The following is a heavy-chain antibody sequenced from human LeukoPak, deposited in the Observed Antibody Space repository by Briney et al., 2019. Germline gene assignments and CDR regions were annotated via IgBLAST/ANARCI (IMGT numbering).Heavy chain of an antibody. Sequence: GGSLRLSCVGSGFSLSGYWMTWVRQAPGKGLEWVANIKEDGGETYYVDPVKGRFTISRDNAKNSLYLQMNNLRAEDTAVYFCARSVIRLFLLWGPGTQVTVSS. D-gene: IGHD2-21*01. CDR2: IKEDGGET. V-gene: IGHV3-7*01. CDR1: GFSLSGYW. J-gene: IGHJ4*02. CDR3: ARSVIRLFLL.